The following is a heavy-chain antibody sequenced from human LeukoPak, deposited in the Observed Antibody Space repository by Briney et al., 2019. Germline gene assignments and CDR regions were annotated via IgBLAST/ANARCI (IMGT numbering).Heavy chain of an antibody. Sequence: SVKVSCKTSGYTFSNYGISWVRQAPGQGLEWMGWITAYNGNRLYAQRFQGRITLTTDTSTSTSCMELRSLEYDDTAIYYCARDNDKVVDHWGQGTLVTVSS. CDR3: ARDNDKVVDH. J-gene: IGHJ4*01. D-gene: IGHD1-1*01. CDR2: ITAYNGNR. CDR1: GYTFSNYG. V-gene: IGHV1-18*01.